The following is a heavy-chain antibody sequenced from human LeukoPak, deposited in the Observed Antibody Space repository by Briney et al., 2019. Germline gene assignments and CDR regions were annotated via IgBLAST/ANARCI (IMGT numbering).Heavy chain of an antibody. V-gene: IGHV3-49*04. D-gene: IGHD3-22*01. J-gene: IGHJ4*02. CDR3: TRAPLYYYDSSGLSAY. CDR2: IRSKAYGGTT. CDR1: GFTSSSYW. Sequence: GGSLRLSCAASGFTSSSYWMSWVRQAPGKGLEWVGFIRSKAYGGTTGYAASVKGRFTISRDDSKSIAYLQMNSLKTEDTAVYYCTRAPLYYYDSSGLSAYWGQGTLVTVSS.